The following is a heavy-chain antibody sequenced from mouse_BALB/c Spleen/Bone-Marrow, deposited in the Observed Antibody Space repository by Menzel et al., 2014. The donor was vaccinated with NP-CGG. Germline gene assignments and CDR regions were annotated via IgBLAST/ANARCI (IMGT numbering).Heavy chain of an antibody. Sequence: EVKLVESGGGLVQPGGSLKLSCAASGFTFSSYGMSWVRQTPDKRLELVATINSNGGSTYYPDSVKGRFTSSRDNAKNTLYLQLSRLKSEDTAMYYCARDSNDDWGEGTTLTVSS. CDR1: GFTFSSYG. CDR3: ARDSNDD. CDR2: INSNGGST. V-gene: IGHV5-6-3*01. J-gene: IGHJ2*01.